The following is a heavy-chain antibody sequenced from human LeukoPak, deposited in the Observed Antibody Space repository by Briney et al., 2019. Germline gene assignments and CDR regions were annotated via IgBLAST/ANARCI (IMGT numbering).Heavy chain of an antibody. D-gene: IGHD3-16*02. J-gene: IGHJ4*02. CDR1: VYTFTGYY. CDR3: ARATFGGVIAPFDY. V-gene: IGHV1-2*02. Sequence: ASVKVSCKASVYTFTGYYMHWVRQAPGQGLEWMGWINPNSGGTNYAQKFQGRVTMTRDTSISTAYMELSRLRSDDTAVYYCARATFGGVIAPFDYWGQGTLVTVSS. CDR2: INPNSGGT.